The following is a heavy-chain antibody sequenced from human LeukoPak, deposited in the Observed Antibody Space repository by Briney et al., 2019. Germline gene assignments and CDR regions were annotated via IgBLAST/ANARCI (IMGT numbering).Heavy chain of an antibody. J-gene: IGHJ3*02. CDR1: GFTFSSYS. D-gene: IGHD2/OR15-2a*01. Sequence: GGSLRLSCAASGFTFSSYSMNWVRQAPGKGLEWVANIKQDGSEKYYVDSVKGRFTISRDNAKNSLYLQMNSLRAEETAVYFCASENRGAFDIWGQGTMVTVSS. V-gene: IGHV3-7*01. CDR3: ASENRGAFDI. CDR2: IKQDGSEK.